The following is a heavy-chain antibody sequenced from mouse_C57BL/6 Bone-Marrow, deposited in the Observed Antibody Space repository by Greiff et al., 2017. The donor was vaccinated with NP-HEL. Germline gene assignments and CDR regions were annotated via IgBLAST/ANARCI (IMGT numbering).Heavy chain of an antibody. J-gene: IGHJ4*01. CDR1: GYTFTSYW. V-gene: IGHV1-50*01. D-gene: IGHD2-2*01. CDR2: IDPSDSYT. Sequence: QVQLQQPGAELVKPGASVKLSCKASGYTFTSYWMQWVNQRPGQGLEWIGEIDPSDSYTNYNQKFKGKAILAVDTSSSTAYMQLSSLTSEDSEVYYCAREKAMVTYAMYYWGQGTSVTVSS. CDR3: AREKAMVTYAMYY.